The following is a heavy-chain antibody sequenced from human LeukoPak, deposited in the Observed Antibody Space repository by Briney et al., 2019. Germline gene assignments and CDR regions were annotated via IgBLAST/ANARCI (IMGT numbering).Heavy chain of an antibody. J-gene: IGHJ3*02. V-gene: IGHV3-23*01. CDR2: ISGSGSHT. CDR3: AKERVSSGMMEGVLHM. Sequence: GGSLRLSCAASGFTFNSYAMNWVRQAPGKGQEWVSSISGSGSHTYYADSVQGRFTVSRDNSKNTVNLHLNTVRAEDTAVYYCAKERVSSGMMEGVLHMWGQGTTVSVSS. CDR1: GFTFNSYA. D-gene: IGHD2-8*01.